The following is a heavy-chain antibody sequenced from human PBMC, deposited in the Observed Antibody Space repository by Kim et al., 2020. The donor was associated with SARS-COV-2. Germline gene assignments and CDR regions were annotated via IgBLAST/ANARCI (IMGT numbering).Heavy chain of an antibody. CDR3: TVPPFHLESSGDSSP. D-gene: IGHD3-22*01. Sequence: SETLSLTCTVSGGSISSSDYYWGWIRQPPGKGLEWVGSIYYSGTTYYNPSLKSRVTISVDTSKNQFSLKLSSVTAADTAVYYCTVPPFHLESSGDSSPWG. CDR1: GGSISSSDYY. V-gene: IGHV4-39*01. CDR2: IYYSGTT. J-gene: IGHJ5*02.